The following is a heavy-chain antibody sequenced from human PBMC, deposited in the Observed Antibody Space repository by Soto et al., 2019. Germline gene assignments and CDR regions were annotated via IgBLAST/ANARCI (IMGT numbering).Heavy chain of an antibody. J-gene: IGHJ4*02. CDR1: GGTFSSYA. Sequence: QGQLVQSGAEVRQPASSVKVSCKTSGGTFSSYAISWVRQAPGQGLEWMGGIVPIVDTSTYAQKLQGRVTITADESTSTVYMELSSLRSDDTAVYYCVRVVAIPGYPDNWGQGTLVTVSS. V-gene: IGHV1-69*12. CDR3: VRVVAIPGYPDN. D-gene: IGHD5-12*01. CDR2: IVPIVDTS.